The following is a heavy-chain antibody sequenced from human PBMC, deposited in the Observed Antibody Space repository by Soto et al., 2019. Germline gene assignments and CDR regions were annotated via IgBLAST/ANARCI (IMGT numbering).Heavy chain of an antibody. Sequence: SETLSLTCTVSGGSISSSSYYWGWIRQPPGKGLEWIGSIYYSGSTYYNPSLKSRVTISVDTSKNQFSLKLSSVTAADTAVYYCVSPDELHYYGDYSAERFDYWGQGTLVTVSS. CDR3: VSPDELHYYGDYSAERFDY. J-gene: IGHJ4*02. CDR1: GGSISSSSYY. V-gene: IGHV4-39*01. D-gene: IGHD4-17*01. CDR2: IYYSGST.